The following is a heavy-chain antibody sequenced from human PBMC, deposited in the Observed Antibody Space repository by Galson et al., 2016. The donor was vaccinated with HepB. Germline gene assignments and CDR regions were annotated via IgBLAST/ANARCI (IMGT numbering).Heavy chain of an antibody. J-gene: IGHJ6*02. D-gene: IGHD5-24*01. CDR1: GDSVSNNRAA. CDR2: TYYRSTWNS. Sequence: CAISGDSVSNNRAAWIWIRQSPLRGLEWLGRTYYRSTWNSDYAVSVKSRITISADPSKNQVSLRLNSVTPEDTAVYYCARAVELGRGMSVWGQGTTVTVS. V-gene: IGHV6-1*01. CDR3: ARAVELGRGMSV.